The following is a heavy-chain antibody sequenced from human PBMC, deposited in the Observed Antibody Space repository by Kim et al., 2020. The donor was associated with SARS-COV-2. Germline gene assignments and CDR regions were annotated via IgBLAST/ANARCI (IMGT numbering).Heavy chain of an antibody. D-gene: IGHD3-3*01. V-gene: IGHV4-34*01. CDR2: INHNGAT. CDR1: VGSFSGYD. Sequence: SETLSLTCAVYVGSFSGYDWTWIRQSPGKGLEWIGEINHNGATNYNPSLESRVAISVDTSKNQFSLKVKSVTAADTAVYFCVRGRAGVVPSPIMGLGPYYDYYALDVWGQGTTVSVSS. J-gene: IGHJ6*02. CDR3: VRGRAGVVPSPIMGLGPYYDYYALDV.